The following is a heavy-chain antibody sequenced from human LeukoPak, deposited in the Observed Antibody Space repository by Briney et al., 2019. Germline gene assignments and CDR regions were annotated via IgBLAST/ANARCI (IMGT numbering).Heavy chain of an antibody. CDR2: IYSGGST. V-gene: IGHV3-53*01. J-gene: IGHJ4*02. CDR1: GFTVSSNY. CDR3: AREDRGYSYGFDY. D-gene: IGHD5-18*01. Sequence: GGSQRLSCAASGFTVSSNYMSWVRQAPGKGLEWVSVIYSGGSTYYADSVKGRFTISRDNSKNTLYLQMNSLRAEDTAVYYCAREDRGYSYGFDYWGQGTLVTVSS.